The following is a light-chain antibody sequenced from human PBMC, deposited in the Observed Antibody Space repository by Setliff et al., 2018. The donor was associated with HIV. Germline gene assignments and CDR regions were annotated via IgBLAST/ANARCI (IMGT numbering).Light chain of an antibody. CDR1: SSDVGTYRF. J-gene: IGLJ1*01. CDR3: PAYAGVGTV. V-gene: IGLV2-23*02. CDR2: EVT. Sequence: SALTEPDSVSGSPGQSITISCTGTSSDVGTYRFVSWYQQHPGKVPKLMIYEVTKRPSGVSNRFSSSKSGNTASLTISGLQAEDQADYYCPAYAGVGTVFGTWTKVTVL.